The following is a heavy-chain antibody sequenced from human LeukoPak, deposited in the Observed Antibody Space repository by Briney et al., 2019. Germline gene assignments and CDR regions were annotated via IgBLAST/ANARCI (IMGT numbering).Heavy chain of an antibody. V-gene: IGHV4-59*01. D-gene: IGHD3-9*01. CDR2: IYYSGST. CDR3: GRSYFPQGFFDY. Sequence: PSETLSLTCTVSGGSISSYYWSWIRQPPGKGLEWIGYIYYSGSTNYNPSLKSRVTISVNTSKNQFSLKLSPVTAADPAVYYCGRSYFPQGFFDYWGQGTLVTVSS. J-gene: IGHJ4*02. CDR1: GGSISSYY.